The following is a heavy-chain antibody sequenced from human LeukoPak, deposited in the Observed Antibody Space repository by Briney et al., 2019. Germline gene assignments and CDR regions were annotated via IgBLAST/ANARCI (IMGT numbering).Heavy chain of an antibody. D-gene: IGHD3-9*01. CDR2: IISSSSYI. CDR3: ARDGGYYDILTGYYHPPDAFDI. J-gene: IGHJ3*02. CDR1: GFTFSSYS. Sequence: PGGSLRLSCAASGFTFSSYSMNSVRQAPGKGLEWVSSIISSSSYIYYADSVKGRFTISRDNAKNSLYLQMNSLRAEDTAVYYCARDGGYYDILTGYYHPPDAFDIWGQGTMVTVSS. V-gene: IGHV3-21*01.